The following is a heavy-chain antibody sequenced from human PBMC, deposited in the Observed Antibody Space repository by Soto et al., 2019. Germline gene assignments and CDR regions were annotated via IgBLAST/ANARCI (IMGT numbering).Heavy chain of an antibody. CDR3: AKEKQGLALDY. V-gene: IGHV3-30*18. CDR1: GFSFSGYG. J-gene: IGHJ4*02. CDR2: ISYDGSNK. Sequence: QVQLVESGGGVVQAGRSLRLSCAASGFSFSGYGMHWVRQAPGKGLEWVAVISYDGSNKYYADSVKGRLTISRDNSKNTPYLQMNSLRAEDTDVYSCAKEKQGLALDYWGQGTLVTVSS. D-gene: IGHD3-9*01.